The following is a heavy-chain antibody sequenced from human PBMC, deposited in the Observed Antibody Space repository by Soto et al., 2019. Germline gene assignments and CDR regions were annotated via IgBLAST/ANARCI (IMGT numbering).Heavy chain of an antibody. CDR3: AKRRTYRAAASCVDT. CDR1: GFTLSAYA. CDR2: VTKSGNT. Sequence: PGGSLRLSCAASGFTLSAYAMTWVRQAPEKGLEWVSAVTKSGNTYYGDSVKGRFTISRDNSKNILYLQMNSLRADDTAVYYCAKRRTYRAAASCVDTWGQETLLPVSS. D-gene: IGHD3-16*02. V-gene: IGHV3-23*01. J-gene: IGHJ5*02.